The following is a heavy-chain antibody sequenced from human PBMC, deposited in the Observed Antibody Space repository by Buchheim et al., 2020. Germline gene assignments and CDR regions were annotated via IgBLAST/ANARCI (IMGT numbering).Heavy chain of an antibody. D-gene: IGHD3-9*01. CDR1: GGSFSGYY. J-gene: IGHJ4*02. CDR3: ARGNTYYDILTH. Sequence: QVQLQQWGAGLLKPSKTLSITCAVYGGSFSGYYWSWIRQPPGKGLEWIGEINHSGSTTYNPSLKSRVNISVDTSKNKFSLKRSSVTAAHTAVYYCARGNTYYDILTHWGQGTL. V-gene: IGHV4-34*01. CDR2: INHSGST.